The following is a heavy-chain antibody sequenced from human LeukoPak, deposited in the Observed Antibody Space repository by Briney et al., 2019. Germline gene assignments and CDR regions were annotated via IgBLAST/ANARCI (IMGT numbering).Heavy chain of an antibody. Sequence: PGGSLRLSCAASGFTFSSHAMSWVRQAPGKGLEWVSGISGSGGSTYYADSVKGRFTISRDNAKNSLNLQMDSLRVEDTAVYYCARNQEIDYYDSSGFYWGVEYWGQGTLVTVSS. CDR3: ARNQEIDYYDSSGFYWGVEY. V-gene: IGHV3-23*01. D-gene: IGHD3-22*01. J-gene: IGHJ4*02. CDR1: GFTFSSHA. CDR2: ISGSGGST.